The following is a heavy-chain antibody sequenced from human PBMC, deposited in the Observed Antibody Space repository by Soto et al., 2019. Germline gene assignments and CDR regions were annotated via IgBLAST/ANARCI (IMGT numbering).Heavy chain of an antibody. CDR1: GGSFSGYY. V-gene: IGHV4-34*01. CDR2: INHSGST. J-gene: IGHJ3*01. D-gene: IGHD3-22*01. Sequence: QVQLQQWGAGLLKPSETLSLTCGVSGGSFSGYYWSWIRQPPGKGLEWIGEINHSGSTNYNSSLKIRVNISLDTSKKQFSLKLSSVTSADTAVYYCARGYPYDTSGYYPFDVWGQGTVITVSS. CDR3: ARGYPYDTSGYYPFDV.